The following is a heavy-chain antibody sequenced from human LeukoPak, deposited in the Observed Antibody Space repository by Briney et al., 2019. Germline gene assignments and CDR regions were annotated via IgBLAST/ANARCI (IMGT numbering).Heavy chain of an antibody. CDR1: GGTFSSYA. V-gene: IGHV1-69*05. CDR2: IIPIFGTA. Sequence: EASVKVSCKASGGTFSSYAISWVRQAPGQGLEWMGGIIPIFGTANYAQKFQGRVTITTDESTSTAYMELSSLRSEDTAVYYCAREGGSYPAPEYYYYYYYMDVWGKGTTVTVSS. D-gene: IGHD1-26*01. J-gene: IGHJ6*03. CDR3: AREGGSYPAPEYYYYYYYMDV.